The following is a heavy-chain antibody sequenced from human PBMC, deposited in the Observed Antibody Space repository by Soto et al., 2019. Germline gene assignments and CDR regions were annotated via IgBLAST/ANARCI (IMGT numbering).Heavy chain of an antibody. CDR3: AKDRDSLCVVVPLDAFDI. V-gene: IGHV3-23*01. CDR2: ISGSGGST. Sequence: EVQLLESGGGLVQPGGSLRLSCAASGFTFSSYAMSWVRQAPGKGLEWVSAISGSGGSTYYADSVEGRFTISRDNAKKSLYLERNGRRGEDTAVYYCAKDRDSLCVVVPLDAFDIWGQGTMVTVSS. J-gene: IGHJ3*02. CDR1: GFTFSSYA. D-gene: IGHD2-2*01.